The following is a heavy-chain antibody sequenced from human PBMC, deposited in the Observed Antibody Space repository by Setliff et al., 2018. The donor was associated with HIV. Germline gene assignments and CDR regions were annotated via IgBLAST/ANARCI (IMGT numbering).Heavy chain of an antibody. CDR1: GGSIRGYY. CDR2: VFYTGFA. J-gene: IGHJ4*02. V-gene: IGHV4-59*08. Sequence: PSETLSLTCTVSGGSIRGYYWSWIRQPPGKGLEWMGYVFYTGFAAYNPSLKSRLTISVDTSKSQFSLALTSVTAADTAVYYCARQMPIPGIAITPVDYWGQGALVTVSS. CDR3: ARQMPIPGIAITPVDY. D-gene: IGHD5-12*01.